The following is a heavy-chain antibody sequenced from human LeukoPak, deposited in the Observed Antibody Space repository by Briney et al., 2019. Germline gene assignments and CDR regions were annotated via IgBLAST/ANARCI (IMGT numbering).Heavy chain of an antibody. J-gene: IGHJ4*02. CDR2: INPSFNPGVDVT. CDR1: GYTFSSYH. D-gene: IGHD1-26*01. CDR3: ARAWESIAGYYFDY. V-gene: IGHV1-46*01. Sequence: GASVKVSCKASGYTFSSYHIHWVRQAPGQGLEWMGKINPSFNPGVDVTSYAQKFQGRVTMTRDTSTNTVYMELSSLRSEDTAVYYCARAWESIAGYYFDYWGQGTLVIVSS.